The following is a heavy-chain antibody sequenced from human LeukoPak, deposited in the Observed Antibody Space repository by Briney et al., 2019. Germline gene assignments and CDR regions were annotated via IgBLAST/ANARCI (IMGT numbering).Heavy chain of an antibody. D-gene: IGHD3-22*01. V-gene: IGHV3-23*01. J-gene: IGHJ4*02. CDR1: GFTFSSYA. CDR3: AKTRGYYYDSSGYYSDY. CDR2: ISGSGGST. Sequence: PGGSLRLSCAASGFTFSSYAMSWVRQAAGKGLEWVSAISGSGGSTYSADSVKGRFTISRDNSKNTLYLQMNSLRAEDTAVYYCAKTRGYYYDSSGYYSDYWGQGTLVTVSS.